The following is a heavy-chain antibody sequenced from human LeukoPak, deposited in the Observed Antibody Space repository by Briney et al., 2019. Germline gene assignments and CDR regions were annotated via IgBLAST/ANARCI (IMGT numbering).Heavy chain of an antibody. D-gene: IGHD6-13*01. CDR3: ARVDPSSWSRYYYYYYMDV. J-gene: IGHJ6*03. V-gene: IGHV4-30-4*07. CDR1: GGSINSGGYS. Sequence: SQTLSLTCTVSGGSINSGGYSWSWIRQPPGKGLEWIGYIYYSGHTYYTPSLKSRVTMSLDTSKSQFSLKLSSVTAADTAVYYCARVDPSSWSRYYYYYYMDVWGKGTTVTASS. CDR2: IYYSGHT.